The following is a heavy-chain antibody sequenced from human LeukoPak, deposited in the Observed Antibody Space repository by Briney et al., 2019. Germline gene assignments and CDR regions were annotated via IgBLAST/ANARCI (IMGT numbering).Heavy chain of an antibody. CDR3: AGRLLRDYYYYMDV. CDR2: IYTSGST. CDR1: GGSISSYY. J-gene: IGHJ6*03. Sequence: SETLSLTCTVSGGSISSYYWSWIRQPAGKGLEWIGRIYTSGSTNYNPSLKSRVTMSVDTSKNQFSLKLSSVTAADTAVCYCAGRLLRDYYYYMDVWGKGTTVTVSS. D-gene: IGHD2-15*01. V-gene: IGHV4-4*07.